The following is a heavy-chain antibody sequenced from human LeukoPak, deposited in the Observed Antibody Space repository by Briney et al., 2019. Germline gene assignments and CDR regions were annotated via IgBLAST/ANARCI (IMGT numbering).Heavy chain of an antibody. Sequence: PGGSLRLSCAASGFTFSSYSLNWVRQAPRKGLGWVSSISSSSTYIYYADSVRGRFTISRDNAKNSLYLQMNSLRAEDTAVYYCAREHSYGSLSFDYWGQGTLVTVSS. J-gene: IGHJ4*02. V-gene: IGHV3-21*01. CDR3: AREHSYGSLSFDY. CDR2: ISSSSTYI. D-gene: IGHD5-18*01. CDR1: GFTFSSYS.